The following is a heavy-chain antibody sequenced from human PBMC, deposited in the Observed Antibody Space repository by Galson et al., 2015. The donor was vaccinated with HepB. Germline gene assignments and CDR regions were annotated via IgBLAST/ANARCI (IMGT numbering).Heavy chain of an antibody. CDR1: GYTFISYG. CDR2: ISAYSGKT. D-gene: IGHD1-7*01. V-gene: IGHV1-18*04. J-gene: IGHJ4*02. Sequence: SVKVSCKASGYTFISYGISWVRQAPGQGPEYMGWISAYSGKTNYAQKFQGRVTMTRDTVTNTVYMELRSLRSDDTAVYYCARDLDFMYNWNYAVGDYWGQGTLVTVSS. CDR3: ARDLDFMYNWNYAVGDY.